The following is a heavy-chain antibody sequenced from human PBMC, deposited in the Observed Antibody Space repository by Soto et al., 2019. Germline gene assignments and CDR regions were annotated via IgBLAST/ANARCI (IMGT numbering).Heavy chain of an antibody. CDR1: GYSFTDYH. CDR3: ARGDSTDCSNGVCSFFYNHDMDV. V-gene: IGHV1-2*04. CDR2: INPKSGGT. Sequence: GAAVKVSCKASGYSFTDYHIHWVRQAPGQGLEWLGRINPKSGGTSTAQKFQGWVTMTTDTSISTASMELTRLTSDDTAIYYCARGDSTDCSNGVCSFFYNHDMDVWGQGTTVTVSS. D-gene: IGHD2-8*01. J-gene: IGHJ6*02.